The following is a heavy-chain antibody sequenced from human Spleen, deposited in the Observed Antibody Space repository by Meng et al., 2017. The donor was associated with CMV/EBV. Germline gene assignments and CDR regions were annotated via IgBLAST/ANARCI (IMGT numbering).Heavy chain of an antibody. CDR3: ARRFSSTSSLFDY. CDR1: GRSIRSRSYY. J-gene: IGHJ4*02. Sequence: VSGRSIRSRSYYWGWIRQPPGKGLEWIGSIYYSGSTYYHPSLKSRVTISVDTSKNQFSLKLSSVTAADTAVYYCARRFSSTSSLFDYWGQGTLVTVSS. CDR2: IYYSGST. V-gene: IGHV4-39*01. D-gene: IGHD2-2*01.